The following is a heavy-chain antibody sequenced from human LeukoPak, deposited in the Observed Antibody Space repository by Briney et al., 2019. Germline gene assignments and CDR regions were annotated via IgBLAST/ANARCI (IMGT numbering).Heavy chain of an antibody. D-gene: IGHD6-13*01. J-gene: IGHJ4*02. V-gene: IGHV3-23*01. CDR3: TLGSLYSSSWYGDY. Sequence: SGGSLRLSCAASGFSFDTYAMTWVRQAPGKGLEWVSAISGDGGSTYYAVSVKGRFTISRDNSKNTLYLQMNGLRAEDTAAYYCTLGSLYSSSWYGDYWGQGTLVTVSS. CDR2: ISGDGGST. CDR1: GFSFDTYA.